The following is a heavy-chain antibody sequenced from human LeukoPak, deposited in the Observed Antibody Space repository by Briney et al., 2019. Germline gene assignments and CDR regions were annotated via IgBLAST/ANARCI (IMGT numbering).Heavy chain of an antibody. Sequence: PSETLSLTCTVSGGSISSNYWSWIRQSPGKGLEWIGYIYYTGNTNYNPSLKSRVTMSLDTSKNQFSLTLSSVTAADTAVYFCARGRMYQLLLFDYWGQGTLVTVSS. D-gene: IGHD2-2*01. V-gene: IGHV4-59*01. J-gene: IGHJ4*02. CDR3: ARGRMYQLLLFDY. CDR2: IYYTGNT. CDR1: GGSISSNY.